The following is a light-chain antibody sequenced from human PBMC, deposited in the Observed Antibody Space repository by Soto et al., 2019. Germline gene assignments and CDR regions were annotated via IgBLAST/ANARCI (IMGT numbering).Light chain of an antibody. CDR3: QSYDSRLSGSDV. V-gene: IGLV1-40*01. CDR2: GDS. Sequence: QSVLTHPPSVSGSPGQTVTISCTGSRSNIGAGYDVNWYQQLPGTAPKLLIFGDSNRPSGVPDRFSGSKSGTSASLAITGLQADDEADYYCQSYDSRLSGSDVFGAGTKVTVL. J-gene: IGLJ1*01. CDR1: RSNIGAGYD.